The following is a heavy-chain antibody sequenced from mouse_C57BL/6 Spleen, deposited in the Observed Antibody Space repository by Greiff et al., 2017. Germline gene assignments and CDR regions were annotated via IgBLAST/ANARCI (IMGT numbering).Heavy chain of an antibody. D-gene: IGHD2-5*01. J-gene: IGHJ3*01. CDR1: GYTFTDYN. CDR3: ARDYYSNLFAY. CDR2: INPNHGGT. Sequence: VQLQQSGPELVKPGASVKIPCKASGYTFTDYNMDWVKQSHGKSLEWIGDINPNHGGTIYNQKFKGKATLTVDKSSSTAYMELRSLTSEDTAVYYCARDYYSNLFAYWGQGTLVTVSA. V-gene: IGHV1-18*01.